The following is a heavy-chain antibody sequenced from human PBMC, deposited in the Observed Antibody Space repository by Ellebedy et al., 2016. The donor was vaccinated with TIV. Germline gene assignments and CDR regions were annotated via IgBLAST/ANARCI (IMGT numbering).Heavy chain of an antibody. J-gene: IGHJ1*01. V-gene: IGHV3-9*01. CDR2: ISWNSGSI. CDR3: ARDRGSGQWPLLPFRH. Sequence: GGSLRLSYAASGFTFDDYAMYWVRQAPGKGLEWVSGISWNSGSIGYADSVKGRFTVSRDNAKNSLFLQMNSLRAEDTAVYYCARDRGSGQWPLLPFRHWGQGTLVTVSS. D-gene: IGHD6-19*01. CDR1: GFTFDDYA.